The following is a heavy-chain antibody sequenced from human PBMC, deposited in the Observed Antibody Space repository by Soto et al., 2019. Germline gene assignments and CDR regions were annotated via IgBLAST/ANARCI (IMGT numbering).Heavy chain of an antibody. Sequence: PSETLSLTCAVSGGSISSSGYSWSWFRQPPGKGLEWVGYVYHSGSTYYNPSLKSRGTISLDTSKNQLSLKLSSVTAADTAVYYCTIGAGWTTDYWGQGTLVTVSS. CDR1: GGSISSSGYS. V-gene: IGHV4-30-2*02. CDR2: VYHSGST. D-gene: IGHD6-19*01. J-gene: IGHJ4*02. CDR3: TIGAGWTTDY.